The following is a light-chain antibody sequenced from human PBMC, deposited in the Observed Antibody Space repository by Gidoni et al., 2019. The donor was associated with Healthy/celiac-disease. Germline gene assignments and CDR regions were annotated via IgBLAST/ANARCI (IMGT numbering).Light chain of an antibody. J-gene: IGKJ2*01. Sequence: DIVMPQSPLSLPVTPGEPASISCRSSQSLLHSNGYNYLDWYLQKPGKSPQLLIDLGSNRASGVPDRFSGSGSGTDFTLKISRVEAEDVGVYYCMQALQTPYTFGQGTKLEIK. V-gene: IGKV2-28*01. CDR1: QSLLHSNGYNY. CDR3: MQALQTPYT. CDR2: LGS.